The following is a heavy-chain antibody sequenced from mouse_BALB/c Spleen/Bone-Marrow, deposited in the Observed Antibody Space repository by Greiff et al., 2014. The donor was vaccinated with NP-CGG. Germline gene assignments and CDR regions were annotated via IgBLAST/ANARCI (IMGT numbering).Heavy chain of an antibody. V-gene: IGHV1S22*01. J-gene: IGHJ4*01. CDR1: GYTFTXYW. CDR2: IYPGSGST. CDR3: TRWDYGYMDY. D-gene: IGHD1-2*01. Sequence: ASVKLSCKASGYTFTXYWMHWVKXXXXQXLEWIGNIYPGSGSTNYDEKFKSKGTLTVDTSSSTAYMHLSSLTSEDSAVYYCTRWDYGYMDYWGQGTSVTVSS.